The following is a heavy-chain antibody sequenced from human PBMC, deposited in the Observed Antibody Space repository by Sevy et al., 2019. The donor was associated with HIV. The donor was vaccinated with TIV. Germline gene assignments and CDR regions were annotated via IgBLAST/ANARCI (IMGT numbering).Heavy chain of an antibody. CDR1: GFTFDDYA. CDR3: AKDLSDRITIFGVARNNNPSYHSYYGMDV. CDR2: ISWNSGSI. D-gene: IGHD3-3*01. J-gene: IGHJ6*02. Sequence: GGSLRLSCAASGFTFDDYAMHWVRQAPGKGLEWVSGISWNSGSIGYADSVKGRFTISRDNAKNSLYLQMNSLRAEDKALYYCAKDLSDRITIFGVARNNNPSYHSYYGMDVWGQGTTVTVSS. V-gene: IGHV3-9*01.